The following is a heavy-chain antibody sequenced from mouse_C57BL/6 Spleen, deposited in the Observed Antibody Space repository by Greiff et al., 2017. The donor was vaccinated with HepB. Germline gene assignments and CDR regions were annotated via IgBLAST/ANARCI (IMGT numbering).Heavy chain of an antibody. V-gene: IGHV3-6*01. Sequence: DVQLVESGPGLVKPSQSLSLTCSVTGYSITSGYYWNWIRQFPGNKLEWMGYISYDGSNNYNPSLKNRISITRDTSKNQFFLKLNSVTTEDTATYYCARSGWLRDAMDYWGQGTSVTVSS. CDR3: ARSGWLRDAMDY. D-gene: IGHD2-2*01. J-gene: IGHJ4*01. CDR2: ISYDGSN. CDR1: GYSITSGYY.